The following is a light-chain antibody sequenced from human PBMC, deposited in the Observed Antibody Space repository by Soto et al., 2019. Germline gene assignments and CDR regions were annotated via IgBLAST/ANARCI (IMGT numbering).Light chain of an antibody. CDR1: QSISRW. Sequence: DMQTTQSPSTLSASVGDRVTITCRARQSISRWLAWYQQQPGKAPNPLTYADSTLARGVPPTFSGSGSRTPSTLTISSLQPDDFATYYCQQYNSYSTFGQGTKVDIK. CDR2: ADS. V-gene: IGKV1-5*01. CDR3: QQYNSYST. J-gene: IGKJ1*01.